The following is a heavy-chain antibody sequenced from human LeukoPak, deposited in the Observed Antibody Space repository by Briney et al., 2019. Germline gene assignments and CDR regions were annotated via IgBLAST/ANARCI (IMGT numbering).Heavy chain of an antibody. D-gene: IGHD3-10*01. J-gene: IGHJ3*02. CDR2: IYSGGST. CDR1: GFTVSSNY. V-gene: IGHV3-53*01. CDR3: ARGGFGPDAFVI. Sequence: GGSLRLSCAASGFTVSSNYMSWVRQAPGKGLEWVSAIYSGGSTYYADSVKDGFSISRDNSKNTLYLQMSSLRAEDTAVYYCARGGFGPDAFVIWGQATMVTVSS.